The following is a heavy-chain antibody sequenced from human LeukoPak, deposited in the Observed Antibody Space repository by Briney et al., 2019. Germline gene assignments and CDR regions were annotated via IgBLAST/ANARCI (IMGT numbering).Heavy chain of an antibody. CDR3: ARGSYYYDSSGYYYDYFDY. D-gene: IGHD3-22*01. V-gene: IGHV4-4*07. CDR2: IYTSGST. J-gene: IGHJ4*02. Sequence: SETLSLTCTVSGGSISSYYWSWIRQPVGKGLEWIGRIYTSGSTNYNPSLKSRVTMSVDTSKNQFSLKLSSVTAADTAVYYCARGSYYYDSSGYYYDYFDYWGQGTLVTVSS. CDR1: GGSISSYY.